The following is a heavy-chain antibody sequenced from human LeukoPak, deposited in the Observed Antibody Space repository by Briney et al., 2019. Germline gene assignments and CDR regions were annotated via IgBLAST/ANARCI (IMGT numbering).Heavy chain of an antibody. D-gene: IGHD3-22*01. CDR3: ARDRVVVTSDAFDI. Sequence: GASVKVSCKASGYTFTSYGISWVRQAPGQGLEWMGWISAYNGNTHYAQKLQGRVTMTTDTSTSTAYMELRSLRSDDTAVYYCARDRVVVTSDAFDIWGQGTMVTVSS. V-gene: IGHV1-18*01. CDR2: ISAYNGNT. J-gene: IGHJ3*02. CDR1: GYTFTSYG.